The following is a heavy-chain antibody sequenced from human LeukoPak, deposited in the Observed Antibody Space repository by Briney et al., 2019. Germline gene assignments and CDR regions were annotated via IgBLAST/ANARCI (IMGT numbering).Heavy chain of an antibody. V-gene: IGHV3-48*04. J-gene: IGHJ6*04. CDR2: ISSSGSTI. CDR1: GFSFSTYS. CDR3: AELGITMIGGV. Sequence: GGSLRLSCAASGFSFSTYSMHWVRQAPGKGLEWVSYISSSGSTIYYADSVKGRFTISRDNAKNSLYLQMNSLRAEDTAVYYCAELGITMIGGVWGKGTTVTISS. D-gene: IGHD3-10*02.